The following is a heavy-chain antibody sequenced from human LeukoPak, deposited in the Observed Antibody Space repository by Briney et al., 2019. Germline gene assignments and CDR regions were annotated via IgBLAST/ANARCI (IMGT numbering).Heavy chain of an antibody. CDR2: FDPEDGET. V-gene: IGHV1-24*01. D-gene: IGHD3-22*01. CDR1: GYTLTELS. CDR3: ATYYDSSGYIRGRWFDP. J-gene: IGHJ5*02. Sequence: ASVKVSCKVSGYTLTELSMHWVRQAPGKGLEWMGGFDPEDGETIYAQKFQGRVTMTEDTSTDTAYMELSSLRSEDTAVYYCATYYDSSGYIRGRWFDPWGQGTLVTVSS.